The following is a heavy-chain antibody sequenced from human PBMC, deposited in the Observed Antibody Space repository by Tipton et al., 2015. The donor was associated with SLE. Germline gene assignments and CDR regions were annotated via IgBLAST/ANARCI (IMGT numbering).Heavy chain of an antibody. CDR1: GGSISDYY. Sequence: TLSLTCTVSGGSISDYYWTWIRQPPGKGLEWIGNMYFSGSTYYSPSLKSRVTISVDSSKNQFSLNLSSVTAADTAVYYCARGGIYHDYSGNFDYWGQGTLVSASS. CDR3: ARGGIYHDYSGNFDY. CDR2: MYFSGST. D-gene: IGHD3-22*01. V-gene: IGHV4-59*01. J-gene: IGHJ4*01.